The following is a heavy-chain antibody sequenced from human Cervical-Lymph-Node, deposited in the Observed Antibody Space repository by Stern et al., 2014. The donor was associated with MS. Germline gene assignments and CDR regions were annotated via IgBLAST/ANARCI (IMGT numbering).Heavy chain of an antibody. CDR1: GLSLTTSGVG. J-gene: IGHJ3*02. CDR3: AHYGYNGYEGAFDI. CDR2: IYWHDDK. D-gene: IGHD5-24*01. V-gene: IGHV2-5*01. Sequence: SGPMLVKPTQTLTLTCTFSGLSLTTSGVGVGWIRQPPGKALEWLAVIYWHDDKHYSPSLKSRLTITKDTSKNQVVLPMTNMYPVDTAAYFCAHYGYNGYEGAFDIWGQGTMVTVSS.